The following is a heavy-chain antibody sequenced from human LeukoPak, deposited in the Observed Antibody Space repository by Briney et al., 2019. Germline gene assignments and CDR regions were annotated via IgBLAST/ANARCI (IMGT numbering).Heavy chain of an antibody. CDR3: ARHLRGGSIWFDY. CDR2: VSYDGTT. J-gene: IGHJ4*02. CDR1: GGSISSDSYY. D-gene: IGHD6-13*01. V-gene: IGHV4-39*01. Sequence: SETLPLTCTVSGGSISSDSYYWGWVRQPPGKGLEWIGSVSYDGTTYYNLSLKSRVTLSVDTSKDRFSLKLSSVAAADTALYYCARHLRGGSIWFDYWGQGTLVTVSS.